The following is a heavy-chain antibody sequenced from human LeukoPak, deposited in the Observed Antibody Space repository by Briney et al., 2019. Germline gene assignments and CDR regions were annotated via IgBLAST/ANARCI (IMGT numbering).Heavy chain of an antibody. J-gene: IGHJ4*02. CDR1: GYSIISGYY. D-gene: IGHD6-19*01. CDR3: AREDGDSRGWGEY. CDR2: IYHSGST. V-gene: IGHV4-38-2*02. Sequence: PSETLSLTCAVSGYSIISGYYWGWIRQPPGKGLEWIGSIYHSGSTYYNPSLKSRVTISVDTSKNQFSLKLSSVTAADTAVYYCAREDGDSRGWGEYWGQGTLVTVSS.